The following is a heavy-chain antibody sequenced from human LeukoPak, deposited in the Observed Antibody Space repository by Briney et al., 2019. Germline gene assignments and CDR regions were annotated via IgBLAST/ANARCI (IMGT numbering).Heavy chain of an antibody. CDR3: ATGPNSSGWYLVDY. Sequence: ASVKVSCKASGYTFTSYGISWVRQAPGQGLEWMGWISAYNGNTNYAQKFQGRVTMTEDTSTDTAYMELRSLISEDTAVYYCATGPNSSGWYLVDYWGQGTLVTVSS. V-gene: IGHV1-18*01. D-gene: IGHD6-19*01. CDR2: ISAYNGNT. CDR1: GYTFTSYG. J-gene: IGHJ4*02.